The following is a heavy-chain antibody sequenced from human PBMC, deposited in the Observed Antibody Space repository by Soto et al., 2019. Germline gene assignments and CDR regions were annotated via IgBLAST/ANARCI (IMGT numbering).Heavy chain of an antibody. V-gene: IGHV1-69*13. CDR3: ARLSSLPHYYYYGMDV. CDR2: IIPIFGTA. CDR1: GGTFSSYA. D-gene: IGHD3-16*02. J-gene: IGHJ6*02. Sequence: SVKVSCKTSGGTFSSYAINWVRQAPGQGLEWMGGIIPIFGTANYAQKFQGRVTITAEESTSTAYMELSSLRSEDTAVYYCARLSSLPHYYYYGMDVWGQGTTVTVSS.